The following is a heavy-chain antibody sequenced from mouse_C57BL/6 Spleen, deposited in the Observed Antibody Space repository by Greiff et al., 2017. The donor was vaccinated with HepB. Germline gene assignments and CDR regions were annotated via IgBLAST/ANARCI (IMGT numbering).Heavy chain of an antibody. CDR2: ISDGGSYT. CDR1: GFTFRSYA. CDR3: ARDSPYSNHAWFAY. Sequence: VQVVESGGGLVKPGGSLKLSCAASGFTFRSYAMSWVRQTPEKRLEWVATISDGGSYTYYPDNVKGRFTISRDNAKNNLYLQMSHLKSEDTAMYYCARDSPYSNHAWFAYWGQGTLVTVSA. V-gene: IGHV5-4*01. J-gene: IGHJ3*01. D-gene: IGHD2-5*01.